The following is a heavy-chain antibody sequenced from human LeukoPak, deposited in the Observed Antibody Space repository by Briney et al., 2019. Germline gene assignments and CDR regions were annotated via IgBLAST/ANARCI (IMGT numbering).Heavy chain of an antibody. Sequence: GGSLRLSCAASGFTFSSYAMHWVRQAPGKGLEWVSYISSSSSTIYYADSVKGRFTISRDNAKNSLYLQMNSLRAEDTAVYYCARSRLERIQLWLSADYYGMDVWGQGTTVTVSS. CDR1: GFTFSSYA. V-gene: IGHV3-48*01. D-gene: IGHD5-18*01. J-gene: IGHJ6*02. CDR2: ISSSSSTI. CDR3: ARSRLERIQLWLSADYYGMDV.